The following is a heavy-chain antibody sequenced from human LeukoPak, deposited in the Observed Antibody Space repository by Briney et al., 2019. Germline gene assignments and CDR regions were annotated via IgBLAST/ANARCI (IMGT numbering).Heavy chain of an antibody. CDR3: AKPDTYYYDSSGYYY. V-gene: IGHV3-23*01. CDR2: ISGSGGST. D-gene: IGHD3-22*01. J-gene: IGHJ4*02. CDR1: GFTFSSYA. Sequence: GGSLRLSCAASGFTFSSYAMSWVRQAPGKGLEWVSAISGSGGSTYYADSVKGRFTISRDNSKNTLYLQMNCLRAEDTAVYYCAKPDTYYYDSSGYYYWGQGTLVTASS.